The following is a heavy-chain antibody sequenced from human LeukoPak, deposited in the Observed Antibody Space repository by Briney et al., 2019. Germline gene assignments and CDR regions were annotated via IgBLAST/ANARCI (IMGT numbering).Heavy chain of an antibody. CDR1: GFIVSSDY. CDR2: IYSGGST. Sequence: GGSLRLSCAASGFIVSSDYMSWVRQAPGKGLEWVSVIYSGGSTFYADSVKGRFTISRDKSKNTLYLQMNSPRADDTAVYYCARDSSGWYYFDYWGQGSLVTVSS. J-gene: IGHJ4*02. CDR3: ARDSSGWYYFDY. D-gene: IGHD6-19*01. V-gene: IGHV3-66*02.